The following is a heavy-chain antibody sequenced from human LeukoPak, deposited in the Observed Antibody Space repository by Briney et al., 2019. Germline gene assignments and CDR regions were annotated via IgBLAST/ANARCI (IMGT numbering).Heavy chain of an antibody. D-gene: IGHD1-26*01. Sequence: ASVKVSCKASGGTFSSYAISWVRQAPGQGLEWMGGIIPIFGTANYAQKFQGRVTITADESTSTAYMELSSLRSEDTAVYYCARDLVGATGCFDYWGQGTLVTVSS. J-gene: IGHJ4*02. V-gene: IGHV1-69*13. CDR1: GGTFSSYA. CDR3: ARDLVGATGCFDY. CDR2: IIPIFGTA.